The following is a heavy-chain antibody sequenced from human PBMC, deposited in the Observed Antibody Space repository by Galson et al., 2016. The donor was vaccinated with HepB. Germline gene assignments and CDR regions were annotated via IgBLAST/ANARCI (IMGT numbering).Heavy chain of an antibody. CDR1: GFTFSKYG. J-gene: IGHJ4*02. V-gene: IGHV3-30*18. Sequence: SLRLSCAASGFTFSKYGMHWVRQAPGKGLEFVAVISYDGGSVYYADSVKGRFTISRDNSKNTLYLQMSGLRPDDTAVYYCAKDGLRYCSGGNCYSLFDDWCRDTLVTVSS. CDR3: AKDGLRYCSGGNCYSLFDD. CDR2: ISYDGGSV. D-gene: IGHD2-15*01.